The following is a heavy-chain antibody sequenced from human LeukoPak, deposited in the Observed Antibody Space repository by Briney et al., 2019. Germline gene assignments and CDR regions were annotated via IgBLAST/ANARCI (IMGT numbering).Heavy chain of an antibody. CDR2: IIPIFGTA. D-gene: IGHD3-3*01. Sequence: SVKVSCKASGGTFSSYAISWVRQARGQGLEWMGGIIPIFGTANYAQKFQGRVTITADESTSTAYMELSSLRSEDTAVYYCARADYDFWSGLRAYNWFDPWGQGTLVTVSS. CDR3: ARADYDFWSGLRAYNWFDP. V-gene: IGHV1-69*13. CDR1: GGTFSSYA. J-gene: IGHJ5*02.